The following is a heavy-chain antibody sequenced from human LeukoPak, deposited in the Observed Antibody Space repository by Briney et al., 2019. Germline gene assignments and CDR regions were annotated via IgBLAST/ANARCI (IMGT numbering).Heavy chain of an antibody. Sequence: WGSPRLSCAASGFTFGSYAMSWVRQAPGKGLEWVSTIGGGSETTSYADSAKGRFTNSRDNSKNTVYLQMNSLRAEDTAVYYCAKVLSASQDYWGQGTLVTVSS. CDR1: GFTFGSYA. CDR3: AKVLSASQDY. CDR2: IGGGSETT. V-gene: IGHV3-23*01. J-gene: IGHJ4*02.